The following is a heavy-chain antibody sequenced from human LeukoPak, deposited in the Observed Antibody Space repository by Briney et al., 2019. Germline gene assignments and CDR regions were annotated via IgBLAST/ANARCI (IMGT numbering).Heavy chain of an antibody. V-gene: IGHV3-11*03. CDR2: ISSSSSYT. CDR1: GFTFSDYY. CDR3: ASHLPYYYGMDV. Sequence: PVGSLRLSCAASGFTFSDYYMSWIRQAPGKGLEWVSYISSSSSYTNYADSVKGRFTISRDNAKNSLYLQMNSLRAEDTAVYYCASHLPYYYGMDVWGQGTTVTVSS. J-gene: IGHJ6*02. D-gene: IGHD3-3*02.